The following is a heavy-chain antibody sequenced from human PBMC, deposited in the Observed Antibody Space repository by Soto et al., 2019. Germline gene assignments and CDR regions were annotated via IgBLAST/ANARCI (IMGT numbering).Heavy chain of an antibody. CDR1: GFTFSSYW. Sequence: GGSLRLSCAASGFTFSSYWMSWVRQAPGKGLEWVANIKQDGSEKYYVDSVKGRFTTSRDNAKNSLYLQMNSLRAEDTAVYYCARDQMDIVATDDAFDIWGQGTMVTVSS. D-gene: IGHD5-12*01. CDR2: IKQDGSEK. V-gene: IGHV3-7*01. CDR3: ARDQMDIVATDDAFDI. J-gene: IGHJ3*02.